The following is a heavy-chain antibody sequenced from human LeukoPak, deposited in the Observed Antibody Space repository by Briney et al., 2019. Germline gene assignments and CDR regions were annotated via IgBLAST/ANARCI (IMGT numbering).Heavy chain of an antibody. CDR3: AKVTYMEAGAGVIFDY. V-gene: IGHV3-23*01. J-gene: IGHJ4*02. CDR1: GFTFSSYA. D-gene: IGHD6-19*01. Sequence: GGSLRLSCGASGFTFSSYAMSWVRQAPGKGLEWVSAISGSGGSTYYADSVKGRFSISRDNSKNKLYLQMNSLRAEDTAVYYCAKVTYMEAGAGVIFDYWGQGNGVPVSS. CDR2: ISGSGGST.